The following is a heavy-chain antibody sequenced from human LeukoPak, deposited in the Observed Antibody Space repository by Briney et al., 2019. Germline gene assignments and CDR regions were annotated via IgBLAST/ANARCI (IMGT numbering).Heavy chain of an antibody. CDR3: ARGAPWFSGSYLAT. J-gene: IGHJ4*02. Sequence: SVKASCKASGGTFSSYAISCVRRAPGQGLECVGGNIPIFGTANYAQKFQGRVTITTDESTSTAYMELSSLRSEDTAVYYCARGAPWFSGSYLATWGQGTLVTVSS. CDR1: GGTFSSYA. CDR2: NIPIFGTA. V-gene: IGHV1-69*05. D-gene: IGHD1-26*01.